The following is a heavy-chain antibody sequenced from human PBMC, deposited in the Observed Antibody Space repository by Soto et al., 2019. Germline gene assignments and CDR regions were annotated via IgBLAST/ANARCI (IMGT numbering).Heavy chain of an antibody. CDR2: FDPKDGKT. D-gene: IGHD2-8*02. CDR3: ARHLAAGDV. J-gene: IGHJ4*02. V-gene: IGHV1-24*01. Sequence: ASVKVSCKVSGYTLTDLSMHWVRQAPGKGLEWMGRFDPKDGKTIYAQKFQGRLTMTKDTSTNTVYMELSSLTSEDTAMYYCARHLAAGDVWGQGTLVTVSS. CDR1: GYTLTDLS.